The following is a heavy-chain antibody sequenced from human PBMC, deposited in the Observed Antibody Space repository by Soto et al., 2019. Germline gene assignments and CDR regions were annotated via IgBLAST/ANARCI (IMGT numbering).Heavy chain of an antibody. CDR2: ISGSGGKT. V-gene: IGHV3-23*01. CDR1: GFTFSNYA. CDR3: TKEMASGLIDF. J-gene: IGHJ4*02. D-gene: IGHD6-19*01. Sequence: GSLRLSCVASGFTFSNYAMSWVRQAPGKGLEWVSAISGSGGKTDYVDSVEGRFTISRDNSKGTQYLQMNSLRDDDTAVYYCTKEMASGLIDFWGQGTLVTVSS.